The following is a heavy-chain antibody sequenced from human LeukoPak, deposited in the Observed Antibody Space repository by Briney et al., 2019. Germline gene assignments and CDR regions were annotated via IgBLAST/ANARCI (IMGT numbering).Heavy chain of an antibody. V-gene: IGHV3-23*01. D-gene: IGHD3-10*01. Sequence: GSLRLSCAASGFTFSNYAMSWVRQAPGKGLEWVSAISGSGESTYYADSVKGRFTISRDNSKNTLYLQMNTVRADDTAVYYCAKASYGSGSYYTSLADWGQGTLVTVSS. CDR3: AKASYGSGSYYTSLAD. CDR1: GFTFSNYA. J-gene: IGHJ4*02. CDR2: ISGSGEST.